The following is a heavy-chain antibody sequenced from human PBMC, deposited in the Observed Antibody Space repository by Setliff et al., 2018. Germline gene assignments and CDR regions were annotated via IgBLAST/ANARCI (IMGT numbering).Heavy chain of an antibody. CDR2: INTNTGNP. J-gene: IGHJ4*02. CDR3: ARSPSSGAYWNPRPFYSDY. D-gene: IGHD1-26*01. V-gene: IGHV7-4-1*02. CDR1: GYSFSTYA. Sequence: ASVKVSCKASGYSFSTYAMSWIRQAPGQGLEWMGWINTNTGNPSYAQGFTGRFVFSLDTSVSTAYLQISSLKPEDTAMYYCARSPSSGAYWNPRPFYSDYWARGTQVTVSS.